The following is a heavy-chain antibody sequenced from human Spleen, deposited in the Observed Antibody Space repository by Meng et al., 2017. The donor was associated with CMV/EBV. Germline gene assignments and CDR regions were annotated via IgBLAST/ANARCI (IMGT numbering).Heavy chain of an antibody. V-gene: IGHV1-8*03. Sequence: ASVKVSCKASGYTVTSYDINWVRQAIGQGPEWMGWMSPQSGNAVYAQKFQGRVTFSRDTATSTAYMELSSLRAEDTAVYYCARGPHQAYFDYWGQGTLVTVSS. CDR1: GYTVTSYD. J-gene: IGHJ4*02. CDR2: MSPQSGNA. D-gene: IGHD2-2*01. CDR3: ARGPHQAYFDY.